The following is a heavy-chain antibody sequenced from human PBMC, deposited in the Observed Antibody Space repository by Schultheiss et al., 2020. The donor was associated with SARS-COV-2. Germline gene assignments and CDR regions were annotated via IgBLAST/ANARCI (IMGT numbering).Heavy chain of an antibody. CDR3: ARGSSWGGDYG. CDR1: GFTFSSYD. Sequence: GGSLRLSCAASGFTFSSYDMHWVRQATGKGLEWVSAIGTAGDTYYPGSVKGRFTISRDNSKNTLYLQMNSLRAEDTAVYYCARGSSWGGDYGWGQGTLVTVSS. D-gene: IGHD4-17*01. CDR2: IGTAGDT. J-gene: IGHJ4*02. V-gene: IGHV3-13*01.